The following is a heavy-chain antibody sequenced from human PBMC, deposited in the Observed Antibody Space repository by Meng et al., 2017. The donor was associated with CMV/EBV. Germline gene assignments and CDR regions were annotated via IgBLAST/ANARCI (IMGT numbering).Heavy chain of an antibody. J-gene: IGHJ4*02. Sequence: VGAGGGWVQRGGSLRLSCAASGLPISNYWMSWVRQAPGKGLEWVANIKNDGSERYYVDSVKGRFSISRDNADNSLYLQMNNLRAEDTAVYYCRLGHYSQDWGQGTLVTVSS. CDR2: IKNDGSER. D-gene: IGHD4-17*01. CDR1: GLPISNYW. V-gene: IGHV3-7*02. CDR3: RLGHYSQD.